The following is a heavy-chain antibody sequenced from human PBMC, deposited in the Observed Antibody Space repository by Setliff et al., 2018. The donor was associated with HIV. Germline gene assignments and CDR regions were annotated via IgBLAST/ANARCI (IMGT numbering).Heavy chain of an antibody. D-gene: IGHD3-10*01. V-gene: IGHV4-59*12. J-gene: IGHJ6*03. CDR1: GGSISSYY. Sequence: SETLSLTCTVSGGSISSYYWSWIRQPPGKGLEWIGYIYYSGSTNYNPYLKSRVTMSIDTSNNRFSLRLTSVTAADTAVYYCSRGYITLDRGVSDYMDVWGKGTTVTVSS. CDR2: IYYSGST. CDR3: SRGYITLDRGVSDYMDV.